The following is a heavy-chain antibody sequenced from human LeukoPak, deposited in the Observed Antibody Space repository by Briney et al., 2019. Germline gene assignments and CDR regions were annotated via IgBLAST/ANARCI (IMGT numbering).Heavy chain of an antibody. V-gene: IGHV4-59*01. CDR2: IYYSGST. CDR3: ARSDSGDYFDY. D-gene: IGHD2-15*01. J-gene: IGHJ4*02. CDR1: GGSISSYY. Sequence: SETLSLTCTVSGGSISSYYWSWIRQPPGKGLEWIGYIYYSGSTNYNPSLKSRVTISVDTSKNQFSLKLSFVTAADTAVYYCARSDSGDYFDYWGQGTLVTVSS.